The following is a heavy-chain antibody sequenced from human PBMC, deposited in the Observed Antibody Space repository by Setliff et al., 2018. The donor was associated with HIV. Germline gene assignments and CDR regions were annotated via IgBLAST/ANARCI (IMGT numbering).Heavy chain of an antibody. J-gene: IGHJ6*03. CDR3: ARVRIGYYFQRPDYYYMDV. CDR1: GGSFSDYY. CDR2: INHSGST. V-gene: IGHV4-34*01. D-gene: IGHD3-22*01. Sequence: SETLSLTCAVYGGSFSDYYWSWIRQPPGKGLEWIGEINHSGSTNYNPSLKSRVTISADTSKNQFSLKLTSVTAADTAVYYCARVRIGYYFQRPDYYYMDVWGKGTTVTVSS.